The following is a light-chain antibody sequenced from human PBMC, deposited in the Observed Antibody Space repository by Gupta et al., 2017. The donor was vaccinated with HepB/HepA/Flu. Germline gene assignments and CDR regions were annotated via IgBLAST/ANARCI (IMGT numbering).Light chain of an antibody. Sequence: QLVLPHSPSASASLGTSVKLTCTLTSGLSRSAIAWHQQQPEKGPRFLMQVNNDGSHIKGVRSPDRFSGSTSGAEHYLTISSLQSEDEADYYCQAWGTGTWVFGGGTKLTVL. J-gene: IGLJ3*02. CDR3: QAWGTGTWV. V-gene: IGLV4-69*01. CDR2: VNNDGSH. CDR1: SGLSRSA.